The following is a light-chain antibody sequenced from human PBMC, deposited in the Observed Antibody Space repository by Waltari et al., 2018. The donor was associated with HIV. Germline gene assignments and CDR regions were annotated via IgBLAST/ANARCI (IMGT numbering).Light chain of an antibody. V-gene: IGLV1-47*01. CDR1: SSNIGSNY. CDR3: AAWDDSLSVVV. J-gene: IGLJ2*01. Sequence: QSVLTQPPSASGTPGPRVTISCSGSSSNIGSNYVYWYQQLPGTAPKLLSARNNQRPSGVPGRFAGSKSGTSASRAISGLRSEDEADYYCAAWDDSLSVVVFGGGTKLTVL. CDR2: RNN.